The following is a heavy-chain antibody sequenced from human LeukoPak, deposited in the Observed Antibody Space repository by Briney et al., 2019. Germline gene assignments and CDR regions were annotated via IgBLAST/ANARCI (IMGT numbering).Heavy chain of an antibody. D-gene: IGHD6-13*01. CDR1: AFTFSSYG. CDR2: ISYDGDYK. Sequence: GGSLRLSCAASAFTFSSYGMHWVRQAPGKGLEWLAVISYDGDYKYYADSVKGRFTISRDNSKNTLYLQMNSLRAEDTAVYYCARDAAGRGVFNWFDPWGQGTLVTVSS. CDR3: ARDAAGRGVFNWFDP. J-gene: IGHJ5*02. V-gene: IGHV3-30*03.